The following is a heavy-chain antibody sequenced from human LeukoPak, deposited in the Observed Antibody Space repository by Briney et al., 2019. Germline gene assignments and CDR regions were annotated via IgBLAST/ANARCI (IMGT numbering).Heavy chain of an antibody. Sequence: GRSLRLSCAASGFTFRSFAMHWGRPAPGQGLEWVAVISYDGSNKYYADSVKGRFTISRDNSKNTVYLQMNSLRAEDTAVYYCARDRDWNYGDYWGQGTLVTVSS. V-gene: IGHV3-30-3*01. J-gene: IGHJ4*02. CDR2: ISYDGSNK. CDR3: ARDRDWNYGDY. D-gene: IGHD3/OR15-3a*01. CDR1: GFTFRSFA.